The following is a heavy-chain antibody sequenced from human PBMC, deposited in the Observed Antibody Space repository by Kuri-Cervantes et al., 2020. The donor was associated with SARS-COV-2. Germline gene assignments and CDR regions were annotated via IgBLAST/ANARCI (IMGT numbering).Heavy chain of an antibody. CDR3: ARMESTADWYFDL. V-gene: IGHV3-33*01. D-gene: IGHD5/OR15-5a*01. CDR2: IWYDGSNK. CDR1: GFTFSSYG. J-gene: IGHJ2*01. Sequence: GGSLRLSCAASGFTFSSYGMHWVRQAPGKGLEWVAVIWYDGSNKYYADSVKGRFTISRDNSKNTLYLQMNSPRAEDTAVYYCARMESTADWYFDLWGRGTLVTVSS.